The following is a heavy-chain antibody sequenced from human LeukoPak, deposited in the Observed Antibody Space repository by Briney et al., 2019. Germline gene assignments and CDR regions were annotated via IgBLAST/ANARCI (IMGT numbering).Heavy chain of an antibody. Sequence: GGSLRLSCAASGFTFSSYAMHWVRQTPGKGPEWVSGISDSGGSTNYADSVKGRFTISRDNSRKTLYLQMNSLRAEDTAVYYCAKERAVWWLREFDYWGQGTLVTVSS. CDR1: GFTFSSYA. D-gene: IGHD5-12*01. CDR2: ISDSGGST. V-gene: IGHV3-23*01. J-gene: IGHJ4*02. CDR3: AKERAVWWLREFDY.